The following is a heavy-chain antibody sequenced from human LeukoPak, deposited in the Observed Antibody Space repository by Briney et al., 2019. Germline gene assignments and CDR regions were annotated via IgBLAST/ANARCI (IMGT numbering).Heavy chain of an antibody. Sequence: ASVKVSCKASGYTFSGYYMHWVRQAPGQGLEWVEWINPNSGGTNYAQKFQGRVTMTRDTSISTAYMELSRLLSGDTAVYYCARGKTMVYCGGDCYRFDNWGQGTLVTVSS. J-gene: IGHJ4*02. V-gene: IGHV1-2*02. CDR2: INPNSGGT. CDR3: ARGKTMVYCGGDCYRFDN. D-gene: IGHD2-21*02. CDR1: GYTFSGYY.